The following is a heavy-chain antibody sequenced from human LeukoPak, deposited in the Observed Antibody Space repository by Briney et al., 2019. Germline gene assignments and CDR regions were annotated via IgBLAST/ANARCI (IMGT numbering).Heavy chain of an antibody. CDR1: GYTLTELS. J-gene: IGHJ4*02. Sequence: ASVKVSCKVSGYTLTELSMHWVRQAPGEGLEWMGGFDPEDGETIYAQKFQGRVTMTEDTSTDTAYMELSSLRSEDTAVYYCATRPRYYYDSSGYYSDYWGQGTLVTVSS. V-gene: IGHV1-24*01. CDR2: FDPEDGET. CDR3: ATRPRYYYDSSGYYSDY. D-gene: IGHD3-22*01.